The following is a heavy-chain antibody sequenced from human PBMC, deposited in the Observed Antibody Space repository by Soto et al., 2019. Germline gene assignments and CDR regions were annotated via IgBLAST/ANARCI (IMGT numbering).Heavy chain of an antibody. CDR3: ARISTVDPYGYVNGGLDV. Sequence: SETLSLSCSVSGGSIRSYYWSGIRQSPEKGLEWIGYFYHSGNCNYNPSLKSRVTISVDTSKNQLSLSLRSVNAADTAVYFCARISTVDPYGYVNGGLDVWGQGNTVT. D-gene: IGHD5-18*01. CDR2: FYHSGNC. J-gene: IGHJ6*02. CDR1: GGSIRSYY. V-gene: IGHV4-59*01.